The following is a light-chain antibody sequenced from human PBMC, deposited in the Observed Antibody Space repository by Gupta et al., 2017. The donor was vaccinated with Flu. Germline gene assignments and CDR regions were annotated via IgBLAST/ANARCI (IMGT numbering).Light chain of an antibody. V-gene: IGKV1-39*01. CDR3: QQSYSAPYT. CDR1: QSIGNS. Sequence: PSSLSASVGDRLTITCRASQSIGNSLNWYQQRPGKVPKHLIYAASNLQSGVPSRFSGSGSGTDFTLTISRLQPEDFVTYYCQQSYSAPYTFGQGTKLEIK. J-gene: IGKJ2*01. CDR2: AAS.